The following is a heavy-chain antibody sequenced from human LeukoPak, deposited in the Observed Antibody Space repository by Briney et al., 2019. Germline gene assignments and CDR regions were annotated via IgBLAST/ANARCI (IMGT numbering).Heavy chain of an antibody. J-gene: IGHJ6*03. Sequence: GGSLRLSCAGPGFTFSRYRMTWFRQAQGRGLERVSSISSRSTNIFYADSVKGRFTISRDNAKNSLYLQMNSLGAEDTAVYYCARDAQWLVPEGYFYYMDVWGKGTTVTVSS. CDR3: ARDAQWLVPEGYFYYMDV. V-gene: IGHV3-21*01. CDR2: ISSRSTNI. CDR1: GFTFSRYR. D-gene: IGHD6-19*01.